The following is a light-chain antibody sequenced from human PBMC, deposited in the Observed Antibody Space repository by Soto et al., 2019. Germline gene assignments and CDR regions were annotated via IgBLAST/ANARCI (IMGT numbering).Light chain of an antibody. V-gene: IGKV1-5*03. CDR2: KAS. J-gene: IGKJ1*01. CDR1: QSISSW. Sequence: DSQMTQAPSTLSASLGVRVTITCRASQSISSWLAWYQQKPGKAPKLLIYKASSLESGVPSRFSGSGSGTEFTLTISSLQPDDFATYYCQHYNSYSEAFGQGTKVDIK. CDR3: QHYNSYSEA.